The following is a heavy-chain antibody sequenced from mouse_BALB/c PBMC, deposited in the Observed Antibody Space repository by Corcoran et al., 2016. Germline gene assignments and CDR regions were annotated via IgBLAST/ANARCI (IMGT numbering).Heavy chain of an antibody. V-gene: IGHV9-3-1*01. CDR3: AREPYAMDY. Sequence: QIQLVQTGPELKKPRETVKISCKASGYTFTNYGMNWVKQAPGKGLKWMGWINTYTGEPTYADDFKGRFAFSLETSASTAYLQINSLKNEDTATYFCAREPYAMDYWGQGTSVTVSS. J-gene: IGHJ4*01. CDR1: GYTFTNYG. CDR2: INTYTGEP.